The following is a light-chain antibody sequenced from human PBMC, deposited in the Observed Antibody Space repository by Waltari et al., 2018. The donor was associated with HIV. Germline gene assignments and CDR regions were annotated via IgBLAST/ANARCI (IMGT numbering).Light chain of an antibody. CDR3: QAWDSSTVWV. CDR1: KLGDKY. V-gene: IGLV3-1*01. CDR2: QDR. J-gene: IGLJ3*02. Sequence: SYELTQPPSVSVSPGQTASITCSGDKLGDKYACWYQQKQGQSPVLVIYQDRKRPSGIPERFSGSNSGNTATLTISGTQAMDEADYYCQAWDSSTVWVFGGGTKLTVL.